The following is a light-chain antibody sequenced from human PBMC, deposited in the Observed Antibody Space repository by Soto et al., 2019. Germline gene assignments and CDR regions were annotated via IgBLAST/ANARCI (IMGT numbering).Light chain of an antibody. J-gene: IGLJ3*02. CDR1: SSDVGTYNY. CDR2: EVT. Sequence: QSALTQPPSASGSPGQSVTISCTGTSSDVGTYNYVSWYQQHPGKAPKLMIYEVTKRPSGVPDRFSGSKSGNTASLTVSGLQAEDEADYDCSSYAGSNNLVVFGGGTKVTVL. CDR3: SSYAGSNNLVV. V-gene: IGLV2-8*01.